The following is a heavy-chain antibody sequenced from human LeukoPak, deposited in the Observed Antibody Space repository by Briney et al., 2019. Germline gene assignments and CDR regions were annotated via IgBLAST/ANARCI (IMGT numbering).Heavy chain of an antibody. V-gene: IGHV4-59*01. CDR2: IYYSGST. CDR1: GGSISSYY. J-gene: IGHJ6*03. Sequence: SSETLSLTCSVSGGSISSYYWSWIRQPPGKGLEWIGYIYYSGSTNYNPSLKSRVTISVDTSKNQFSLKLTSVTAADTAVYYCARTTEGGYTYGYFYYYYMDVWGKGTTVTISS. CDR3: ARTTEGGYTYGYFYYYYMDV. D-gene: IGHD5-18*01.